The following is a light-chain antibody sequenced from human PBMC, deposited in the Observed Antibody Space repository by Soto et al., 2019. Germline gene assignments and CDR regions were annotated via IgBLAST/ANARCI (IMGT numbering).Light chain of an antibody. CDR2: DAS. CDR3: QQRSNWPRT. CDR1: QSVSTTS. J-gene: IGKJ1*01. V-gene: IGKV3D-20*02. Sequence: EIVLTQSPGTLSLSPGERVTLSFRASQSVSTTSLAWYRQKPGQAPRLLIYDASTRATGIPARFSGSGSGTEFTLTISSLQSEDFAVYYCQQRSNWPRTFGQGTKVDIK.